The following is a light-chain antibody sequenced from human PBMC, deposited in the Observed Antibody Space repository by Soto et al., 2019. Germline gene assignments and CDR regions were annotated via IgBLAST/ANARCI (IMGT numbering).Light chain of an antibody. CDR2: RAS. CDR1: QSVGSD. CDR3: QQYNNWPQT. V-gene: IGKV3-15*01. Sequence: EIVMMQSPATLSVSPGERATLSCRASQSVGSDLAWYQQKPGQAPRLLFYRASARATGIPARFSGSGSGTEFALTISSLQSEDFAVYYCQQYNNWPQTFGQGTKVDIK. J-gene: IGKJ1*01.